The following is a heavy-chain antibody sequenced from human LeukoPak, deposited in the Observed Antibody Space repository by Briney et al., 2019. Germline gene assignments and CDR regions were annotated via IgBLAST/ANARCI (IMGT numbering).Heavy chain of an antibody. CDR3: ARLSPRGNWFDP. CDR2: IYYSGST. CDR1: GGSISSHY. V-gene: IGHV4-59*08. Sequence: SETLSLTCTVSGGSISSHYWSWIRQPPGKGLEWIGYIYYSGSTNYNPSLKSRVTISVDTSKNQFSLKLSSVTAADTAVYYCARLSPRGNWFDPWGQGTLVTVSS. J-gene: IGHJ5*02. D-gene: IGHD3-10*01.